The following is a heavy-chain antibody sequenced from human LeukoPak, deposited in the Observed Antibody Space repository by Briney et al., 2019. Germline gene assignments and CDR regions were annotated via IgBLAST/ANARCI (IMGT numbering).Heavy chain of an antibody. D-gene: IGHD1-26*01. CDR3: VKESPCGRPRLYYFDS. Sequence: PGGSLRLSCAASGFTLSNNAMSWVRQAPGKGPEWVSAISGFTIYYADSVKGRFTISKDISKNTLSLQMNSLRAEDTAIYYCVKESPCGRPRLYYFDSWGQGTLVTVSS. J-gene: IGHJ4*02. V-gene: IGHV3-23*01. CDR1: GFTLSNNA. CDR2: ISGFTI.